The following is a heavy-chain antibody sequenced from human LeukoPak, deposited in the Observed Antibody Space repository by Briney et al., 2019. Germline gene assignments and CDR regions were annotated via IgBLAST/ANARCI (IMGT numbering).Heavy chain of an antibody. D-gene: IGHD5-18*01. V-gene: IGHV1-69*13. Sequence: SVKVSCKASGGTFSSYAISWVRQAPGQGLEWVGGIIPIFGTANYAQKFQGRVTITADESTSTAYMELSSLRSEDTAVYYCARVDTATHDAFDIWGQGTMVTVSS. CDR2: IIPIFGTA. J-gene: IGHJ3*02. CDR1: GGTFSSYA. CDR3: ARVDTATHDAFDI.